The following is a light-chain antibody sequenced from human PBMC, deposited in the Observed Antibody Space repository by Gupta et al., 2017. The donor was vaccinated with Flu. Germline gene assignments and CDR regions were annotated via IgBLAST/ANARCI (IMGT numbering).Light chain of an antibody. CDR3: YSATDSNRI. CDR2: KDS. Sequence: SYELTQPSSVSVSRGQTASITCSGDVLPKKYVRWFQQKPGQVPVMVIYKDSARPSGIPERFSGSSSRTTATLTISGAQVDDDADYYCYSATDSNRIFGGGTKLNVL. J-gene: IGLJ2*01. V-gene: IGLV3-27*01. CDR1: VLPKKY.